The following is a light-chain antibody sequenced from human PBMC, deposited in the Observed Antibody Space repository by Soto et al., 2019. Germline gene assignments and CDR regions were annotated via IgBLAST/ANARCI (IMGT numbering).Light chain of an antibody. V-gene: IGKV3D-20*02. Sequence: EIVLTQSPGTLSLSPGERATLSCRASQSVSSSYLAWYQQKPGQPPRLLIYDASNRATGIPARFSGSGSGTDFTLTISSLEPEDFAVYYCQQRDSWPRTFGQGTKVDIK. CDR1: QSVSSSY. CDR2: DAS. CDR3: QQRDSWPRT. J-gene: IGKJ1*01.